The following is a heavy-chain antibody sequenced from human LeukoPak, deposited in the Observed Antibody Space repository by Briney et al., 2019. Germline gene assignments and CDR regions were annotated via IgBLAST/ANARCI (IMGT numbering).Heavy chain of an antibody. J-gene: IGHJ3*02. V-gene: IGHV3-21*01. CDR3: ARDPTTMIVRGAFDI. Sequence: GGSLRLSCAASGFTFSSYSMNWVRQAPGKGLEWVPSISSSSYIYYADSVKGRFTISRDDAKNSLYLQMNSLRAEDTAVYYCARDPTTMIVRGAFDIWGQGTMVTVSS. CDR2: ISSSSYI. CDR1: GFTFSSYS. D-gene: IGHD3-22*01.